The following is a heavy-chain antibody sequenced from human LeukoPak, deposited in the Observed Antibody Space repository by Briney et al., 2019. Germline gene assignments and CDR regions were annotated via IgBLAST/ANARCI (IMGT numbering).Heavy chain of an antibody. V-gene: IGHV3-64*01. CDR1: EFTLSSYA. Sequence: GGALRDSRAGSEFTLSSYAMHWVGPAPGKGLEYVSAISSNGGRTYYAKSVKGRFTTSRDNSKKTLYLQMGSLRAEGMAVYYCARVGYTSYYYYGMDVWGEGTTVTVSS. CDR2: ISSNGGRT. D-gene: IGHD6-13*01. CDR3: ARVGYTSYYYYGMDV. J-gene: IGHJ6*02.